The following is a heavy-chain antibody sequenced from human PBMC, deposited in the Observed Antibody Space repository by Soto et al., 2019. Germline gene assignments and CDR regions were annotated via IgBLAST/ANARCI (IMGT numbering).Heavy chain of an antibody. CDR2: IVVGSGNT. CDR1: GFTFSNSA. Sequence: ASVKVSCKTSGFTFSNSAVQWVRQARGQRLEWMGWIVVGSGNTRYAQNLHERVAITRDTTTGTAYMQLSSLTSEDTAVYYCAAELYSGGSCCSFDFWGQGTTVTVSS. CDR3: AAELYSGGSCCSFDF. J-gene: IGHJ3*01. V-gene: IGHV1-58*01. D-gene: IGHD2-15*01.